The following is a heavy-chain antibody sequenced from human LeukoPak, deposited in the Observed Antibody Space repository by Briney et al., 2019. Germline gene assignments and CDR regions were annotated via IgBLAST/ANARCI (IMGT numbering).Heavy chain of an antibody. J-gene: IGHJ6*03. CDR1: GYTFISYS. CDR3: ARLARYSSSPISPLYYYYYMDV. V-gene: IGHV1-46*01. CDR2: IDPSGGST. D-gene: IGHD6-6*01. Sequence: ASVKVSCKASGYTFISYSMHWVRRAPGQGLEWMGIIDPSGGSTSYAQKFQGRVTMTRDMSTSTVYKELSSLRSEDTALYYCARLARYSSSPISPLYYYYYMDVWGKGTTVTVSS.